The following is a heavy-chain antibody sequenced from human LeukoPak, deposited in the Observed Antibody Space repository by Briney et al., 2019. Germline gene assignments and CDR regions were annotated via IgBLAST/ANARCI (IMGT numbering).Heavy chain of an antibody. Sequence: GASVKVSFKSSGYTFTIYGISWVWQGPGQGLEWKGWISAYNGNTNYAQKLQGRVTMTTDTSTSTAYMELRILRSDDTAVYYGARINRHSSGRTGPFDYWGQVTLVTVSS. D-gene: IGHD6-19*01. CDR1: GYTFTIYG. CDR2: ISAYNGNT. CDR3: ARINRHSSGRTGPFDY. J-gene: IGHJ4*02. V-gene: IGHV1-18*04.